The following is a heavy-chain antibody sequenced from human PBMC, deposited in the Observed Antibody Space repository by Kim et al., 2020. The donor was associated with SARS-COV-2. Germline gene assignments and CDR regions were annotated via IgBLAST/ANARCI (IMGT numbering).Heavy chain of an antibody. CDR1: GGSISSGGYY. D-gene: IGHD3-10*01. J-gene: IGHJ5*02. Sequence: SETLSLTCTVSGGSISSGGYYWSWIRQHPGKGLEWIGYIYYSGSTYYNPSLKSRVTISVDTSKNQFSLKLSSVTAAGTAVYYCARGTLIRGEGNWFDPWGQGTLVTVSS. V-gene: IGHV4-31*03. CDR3: ARGTLIRGEGNWFDP. CDR2: IYYSGST.